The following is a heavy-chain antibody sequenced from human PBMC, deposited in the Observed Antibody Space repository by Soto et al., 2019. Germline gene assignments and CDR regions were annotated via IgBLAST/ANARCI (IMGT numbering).Heavy chain of an antibody. V-gene: IGHV3-30*18. CDR3: AKLVVATIVDDY. CDR2: ISYDGSNK. Sequence: QVQLVESGGGVVQPGRSLRLSCAASGFTFSSYGMHSVRQAPGKGLEWVAVISYDGSNKYYADSVKGRFTISRDNSKNTLYLQMNSLRAEDTAVYYCAKLVVATIVDDYWGQGTLVTVSS. CDR1: GFTFSSYG. D-gene: IGHD5-12*01. J-gene: IGHJ4*02.